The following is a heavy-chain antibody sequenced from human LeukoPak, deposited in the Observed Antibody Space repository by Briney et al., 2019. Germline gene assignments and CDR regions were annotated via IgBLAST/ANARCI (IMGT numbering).Heavy chain of an antibody. V-gene: IGHV5-51*01. D-gene: IGHD5-12*01. J-gene: IGHJ3*02. CDR3: ARRLGDIVATSDAFDI. Sequence: GESLKISCKGSGYSFTSYWIGWVRQMPGKGLEWMGIIYPGDSDTRYSPSFQGQVTISADKSISTAYLQWSSLKASDTAMYYCARRLGDIVATSDAFDIWGQGTMVTVSS. CDR2: IYPGDSDT. CDR1: GYSFTSYW.